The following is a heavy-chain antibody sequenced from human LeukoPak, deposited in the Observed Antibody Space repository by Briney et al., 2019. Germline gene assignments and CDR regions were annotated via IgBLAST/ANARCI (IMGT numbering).Heavy chain of an antibody. Sequence: ASVKVSFKASGYTFTSYYMHWVRQAPGQGLEWMGIINPSGGSTSYAQKFQGRVTMTRDTSTSTVYMELSSLRSEDTAVYYCASNYGSGSPWVDPWGQGTLVTVSS. V-gene: IGHV1-46*01. J-gene: IGHJ5*02. CDR3: ASNYGSGSPWVDP. CDR1: GYTFTSYY. D-gene: IGHD3-10*01. CDR2: INPSGGST.